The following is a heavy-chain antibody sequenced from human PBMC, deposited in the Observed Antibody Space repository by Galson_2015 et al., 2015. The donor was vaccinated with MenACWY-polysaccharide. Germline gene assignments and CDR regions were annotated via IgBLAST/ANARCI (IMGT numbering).Heavy chain of an antibody. V-gene: IGHV3-23*01. CDR2: ISGSGGGT. D-gene: IGHD2-2*01. CDR3: AKDNIGCTSASCFAFDI. Sequence: SLRLSCAASGFSFSTYAMTWVRRAPGKGLEWVSDISGSGGGTKYADSVKGRFTISRDNSKNTLYLQMNSLRAEDTALYYCAKDNIGCTSASCFAFDIWGQGTMVTVSS. J-gene: IGHJ3*02. CDR1: GFSFSTYA.